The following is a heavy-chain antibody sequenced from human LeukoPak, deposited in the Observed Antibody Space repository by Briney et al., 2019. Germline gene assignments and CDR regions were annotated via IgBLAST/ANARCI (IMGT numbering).Heavy chain of an antibody. CDR2: ISGSGGST. J-gene: IGHJ4*02. CDR3: AKGNYNYDFWSGHDY. D-gene: IGHD3-3*01. CDR1: GFTFSSYW. V-gene: IGHV3-23*01. Sequence: GGSRRLSCAASGFTFSSYWMSWVRQAPGKGREWVSIISGSGGSTYHADSVKGRFTISRDNSKITLPLQMNSLRPEDTAVYYCAKGNYNYDFWSGHDYWGQGTLVTVSS.